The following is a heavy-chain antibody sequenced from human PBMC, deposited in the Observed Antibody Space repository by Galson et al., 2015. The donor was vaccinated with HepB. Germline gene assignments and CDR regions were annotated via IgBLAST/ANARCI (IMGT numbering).Heavy chain of an antibody. V-gene: IGHV3-7*01. CDR1: GFTFSSYW. J-gene: IGHJ5*02. CDR2: IKQDGSEK. D-gene: IGHD4-17*01. Sequence: SLRLSCAASGFTFSSYWMSWVRQAPGKGLEWVANIKQDGSEKYYVDSVKGRFTISRDNAKNSLYLQMNSLRAEDTAVYYCARDKDGDYSNWFEPWGQGTLVTVSS. CDR3: ARDKDGDYSNWFEP.